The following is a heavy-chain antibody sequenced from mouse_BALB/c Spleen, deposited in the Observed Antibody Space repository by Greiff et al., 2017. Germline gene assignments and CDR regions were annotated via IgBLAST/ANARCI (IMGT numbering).Heavy chain of an antibody. J-gene: IGHJ4*01. Sequence: DVQLQESGPGLVKPSQSLSLTCTVTGYSITSDYAWNWIRQFPGNKLEWMGYISYSGSTSYNPSLKSRISITRDTSKNQFFLQLNSVTTEDTATYYCARRGGYYSYAMDYWGQGTSVTVSS. D-gene: IGHD3-2*02. CDR1: GYSITSDYA. CDR2: ISYSGST. V-gene: IGHV3-2*02. CDR3: ARRGGYYSYAMDY.